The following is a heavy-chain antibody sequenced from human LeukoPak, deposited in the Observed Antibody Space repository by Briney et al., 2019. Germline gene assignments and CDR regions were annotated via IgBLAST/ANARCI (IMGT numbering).Heavy chain of an antibody. CDR2: IYNSGST. V-gene: IGHV4-61*02. J-gene: IGHJ4*02. CDR3: ARQTFGVLYFDS. CDR1: GGSISRGSYY. Sequence: PSQTLSLTCIVSGGSISRGSYYWSWIRQPAGKGLEWMGRIYNSGSTNYNPSLKSRVTISTDMSKNQISLKLSSVTAADTAVYYCARQTFGVLYFDSWGQGTLVIVSS. D-gene: IGHD3-10*01.